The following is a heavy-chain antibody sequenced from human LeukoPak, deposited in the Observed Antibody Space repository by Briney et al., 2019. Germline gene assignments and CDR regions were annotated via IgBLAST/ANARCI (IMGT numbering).Heavy chain of an antibody. CDR1: GFTFSSYA. D-gene: IGHD5-12*01. CDR3: ARDSGYSGYWASLLV. V-gene: IGHV3-48*04. CDR2: ISSSSSTI. Sequence: PGGSLRLSCAASGFTFSSYAVHWVRQAPGKGLEWVSYISSSSSTIYYADSVKGRFTISRDNAKNSLYLQMNSLRAEDTAVYYCARDSGYSGYWASLLVWGQGTTVTVSS. J-gene: IGHJ6*02.